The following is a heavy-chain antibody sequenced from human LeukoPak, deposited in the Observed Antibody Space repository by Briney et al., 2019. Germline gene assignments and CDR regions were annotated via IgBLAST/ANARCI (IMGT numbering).Heavy chain of an antibody. Sequence: GGSLRLSCAASGFTSSSYGMHWVRQAASKGLEWVACIRYDGSNKYYADSVKGRFTITRDNSQNTLYLQMNSLRAEDTAVYYCAKDEGGGFLTPYYMDVWGKGTTVTVSS. CDR3: AKDEGGGFLTPYYMDV. D-gene: IGHD3-3*01. V-gene: IGHV3-30*02. CDR2: IRYDGSNK. CDR1: GFTSSSYG. J-gene: IGHJ6*03.